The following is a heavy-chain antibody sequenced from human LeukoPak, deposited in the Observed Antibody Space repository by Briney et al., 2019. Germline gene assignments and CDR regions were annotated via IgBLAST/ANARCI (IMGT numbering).Heavy chain of an antibody. CDR1: GGSISSYY. D-gene: IGHD3-22*01. CDR3: AREGTYYCDSSGYPAGGFDY. CDR2: IYYSGST. Sequence: SETLSFTCTVSGGSISSYYWSWIRQPPGKGLEWIGYIYYSGSTNYNPSLKSRVTISVDTSKNQFSLKLSSVTAADTAVYYCAREGTYYCDSSGYPAGGFDYWGQGTLVTVSS. J-gene: IGHJ4*02. V-gene: IGHV4-59*01.